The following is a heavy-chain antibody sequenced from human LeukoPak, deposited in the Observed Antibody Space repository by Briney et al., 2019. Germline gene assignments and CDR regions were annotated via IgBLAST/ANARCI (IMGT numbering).Heavy chain of an antibody. CDR1: GGSFSGYY. D-gene: IGHD3-10*01. CDR2: INHSGST. Sequence: SETLSLTCAVYGGSFSGYYWSWIRQPPGKGREWIGEINHSGSTNYNPSLKSRVTISVDTSKNQFSLKLSSVTAADTAVYYCARGLHYYGSGSDYWGQGTLVTVSS. V-gene: IGHV4-34*01. CDR3: ARGLHYYGSGSDY. J-gene: IGHJ4*02.